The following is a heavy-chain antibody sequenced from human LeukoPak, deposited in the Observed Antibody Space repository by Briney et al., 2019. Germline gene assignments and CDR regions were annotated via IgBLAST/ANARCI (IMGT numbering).Heavy chain of an antibody. Sequence: SETLSLTCTVSGASISSYFWSWIRQPPGKGLEWIGYIYYTGSTYYNPSLKSRVTISVDTSKNQFSLKLSSVTAADTAVYYCASYAVVVVPAAINWFDPWGQGTLVTVSS. CDR2: IYYTGST. CDR3: ASYAVVVVPAAINWFDP. D-gene: IGHD2-2*01. V-gene: IGHV4-59*12. J-gene: IGHJ5*02. CDR1: GASISSYF.